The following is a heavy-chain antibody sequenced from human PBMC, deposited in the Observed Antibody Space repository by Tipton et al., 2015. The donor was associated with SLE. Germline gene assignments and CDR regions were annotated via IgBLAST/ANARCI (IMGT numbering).Heavy chain of an antibody. Sequence: QSGPEVKKPGSSVKVSCKASGGTFSSYAISWVRQAPGQGLEWMGGIIPIFGKANYAQEFQGRVTITTDESTSTAYMELSSLRSEDTAVYYCARGWSEVRASPSPYGYWGRGTLVTVSS. V-gene: IGHV1-69*05. CDR2: IIPIFGKA. J-gene: IGHJ4*02. CDR3: ARGWSEVRASPSPYGY. CDR1: GGTFSSYA. D-gene: IGHD1-26*01.